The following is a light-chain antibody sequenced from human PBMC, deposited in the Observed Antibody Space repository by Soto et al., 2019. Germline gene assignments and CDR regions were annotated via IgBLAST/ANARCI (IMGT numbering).Light chain of an antibody. J-gene: IGKJ4*01. CDR3: QEYNSDSGLT. CDR2: TAS. Sequence: DIQMTQSPSTLSASVGDRVTITCRASQSISSWLAWYQQKPGKAPKLLIYTASNLKSGVPSRFRGSGSGTEVTLTISSLQPDDFATYYCQEYNSDSGLTFRGGTKVEIK. V-gene: IGKV1-5*03. CDR1: QSISSW.